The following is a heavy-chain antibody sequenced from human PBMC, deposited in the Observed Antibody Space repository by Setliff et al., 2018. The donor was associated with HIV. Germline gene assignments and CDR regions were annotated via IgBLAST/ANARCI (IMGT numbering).Heavy chain of an antibody. CDR3: ARGADASGYFYREYFQH. CDR1: GGTFSSYA. V-gene: IGHV1-69*04. Sequence: ASVKVSCKASGGTFSSYAISWVRQAPGQGLEWMGTIIPILDIANYAQKFQGRVTITADESATTVYMEMSGLTSEDTAIYCCARGADASGYFYREYFQHWGQGTLVTVSS. CDR2: IIPILDIA. J-gene: IGHJ1*01. D-gene: IGHD3-22*01.